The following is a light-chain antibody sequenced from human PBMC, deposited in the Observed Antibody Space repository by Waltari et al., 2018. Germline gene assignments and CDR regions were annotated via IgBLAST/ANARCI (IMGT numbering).Light chain of an antibody. CDR2: HDS. J-gene: IGLJ2*01. CDR1: SDVGDFNY. CDR3: TSYTSSFVL. V-gene: IGLV2-14*03. Sequence: QSALTQPASVSGSPGQSISSDVGDFNYVAWYQQHPGKAPQGMICHDSNRPSGVSNRISGSKSGNTASLTISGLQAEDEANYYCTSYTSSFVLFGGGTKVTVL.